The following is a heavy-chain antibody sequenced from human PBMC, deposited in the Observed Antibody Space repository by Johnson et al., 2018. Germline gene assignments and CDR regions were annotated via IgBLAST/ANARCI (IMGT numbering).Heavy chain of an antibody. CDR3: ASGPCNDGRCYPTLFQD. CDR1: GGTFGNYS. D-gene: IGHD2-15*01. J-gene: IGHJ1*01. Sequence: QVRLGESGAEVKKPGSSVKVSCRASGGTFGNYSIIWLRQAPGQALEWMGRIIPVLEIANYALSFQGRVTITADKSTSTAYMALSSLRSEDTAMYYCASGPCNDGRCYPTLFQDWGQGTLVTVSS. V-gene: IGHV1-69*02. CDR2: IIPVLEIA.